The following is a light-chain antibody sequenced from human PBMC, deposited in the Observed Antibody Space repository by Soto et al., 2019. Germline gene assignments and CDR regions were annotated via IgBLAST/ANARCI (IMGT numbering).Light chain of an antibody. CDR3: QQYNNYRWT. Sequence: DIQMTQSPSTLSASVGDRLTIACRASQSISTWLAWYLQKPGKAPKLLIYDASSLQSGVPSRFSGRGSGTKFTLTISSLQPDDFATYYCQQYNNYRWTFGQGTKVDIK. V-gene: IGKV1-5*01. CDR1: QSISTW. J-gene: IGKJ1*01. CDR2: DAS.